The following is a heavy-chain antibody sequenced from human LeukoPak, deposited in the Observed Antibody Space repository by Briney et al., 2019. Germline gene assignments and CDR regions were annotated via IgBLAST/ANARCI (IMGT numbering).Heavy chain of an antibody. D-gene: IGHD1-26*01. Sequence: SETLSLTCTVSGGSISSYYWSWIRQPPGKGLEWIGYIYYSGSTNYNPSLKSRVTISVDTSKNQFSLKLSSVTAADTAVYYCASSSGGSHPTSFDYWGQGTLVTVSS. CDR2: IYYSGST. J-gene: IGHJ4*02. CDR1: GGSISSYY. V-gene: IGHV4-59*01. CDR3: ASSSGGSHPTSFDY.